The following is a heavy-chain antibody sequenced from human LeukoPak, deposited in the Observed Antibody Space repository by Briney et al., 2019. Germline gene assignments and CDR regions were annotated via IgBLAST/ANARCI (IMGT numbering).Heavy chain of an antibody. CDR2: IYYSGST. V-gene: IGHV4-28*01. CDR3: ARTYYYDSSGYYFPGAFDI. CDR1: GYSISSSNW. J-gene: IGHJ3*02. Sequence: PSDTLSLTCAVSGYSISSSNWWGWIRQPPGKGLEWIGYIYYSGSTYYNPSLKSRVTMSVDTSKNQSSLKLSSVTAVDTAVYYCARTYYYDSSGYYFPGAFDIWGQGTMVTVSS. D-gene: IGHD3-22*01.